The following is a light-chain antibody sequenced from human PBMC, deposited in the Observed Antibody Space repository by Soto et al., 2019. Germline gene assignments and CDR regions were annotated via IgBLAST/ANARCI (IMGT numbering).Light chain of an antibody. Sequence: EIVLTQSPATLSLSPGERATLSCRASQSVSSSLAWHQQKPGQAPRLLIYDASTRATGIPARFSGSGSGTDFTLTISSLEPEDFSVYSCQQRTNWLSFGGGTRVEIK. V-gene: IGKV3-11*01. CDR1: QSVSSS. CDR2: DAS. CDR3: QQRTNWLS. J-gene: IGKJ4*01.